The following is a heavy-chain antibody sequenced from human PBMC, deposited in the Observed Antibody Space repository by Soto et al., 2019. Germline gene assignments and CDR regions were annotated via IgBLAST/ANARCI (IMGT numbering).Heavy chain of an antibody. CDR3: AHRRCSSSSSYNWFDP. CDR2: IYWDDDK. J-gene: IGHJ5*02. Sequence: QITLKESGPPLVQPTQTLTLTCAFSGFSLSTSAVGVGWIRQPPGKALEWLALIYWDDDKRYSPSLKSRLTVTKDTSKKQVVLTMTNMDPVDTATYYCAHRRCSSSSSYNWFDPWGQGTLVTVSS. CDR1: GFSLSTSAVG. V-gene: IGHV2-5*02. D-gene: IGHD6-6*01.